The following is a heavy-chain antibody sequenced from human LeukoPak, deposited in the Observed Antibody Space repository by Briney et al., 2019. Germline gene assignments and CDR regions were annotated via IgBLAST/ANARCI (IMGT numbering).Heavy chain of an antibody. D-gene: IGHD2-2*01. CDR1: GGSISSYY. CDR3: ARDCSSTSCYHPGAFDI. V-gene: IGHV4-4*07. J-gene: IGHJ3*02. Sequence: SETLSLTCTVSGGSISSYYWSWIRQPAGKGLEWIGRIYTSGSTNYNPSLKSRVTMSVDTSKNQFSLKLSSVTAADTAVYYCARDCSSTSCYHPGAFDIWGQGTMVTVSS. CDR2: IYTSGST.